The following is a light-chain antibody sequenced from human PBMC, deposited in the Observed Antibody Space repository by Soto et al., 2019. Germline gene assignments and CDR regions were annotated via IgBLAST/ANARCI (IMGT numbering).Light chain of an antibody. V-gene: IGLV1-40*01. J-gene: IGLJ2*01. CDR1: SANIGAGYD. CDR3: QSYSSRLSGVV. CDR2: GNS. Sequence: QSVLTQPPSVSGAPGQRVTISCTGSSANIGAGYDVHWYQQLPGTAPKLLISGNSNRPSGVPDRFSGSKSGPSAPLAITGIQAADEAEYYCQSYSSRLSGVVFVGGTKLTVL.